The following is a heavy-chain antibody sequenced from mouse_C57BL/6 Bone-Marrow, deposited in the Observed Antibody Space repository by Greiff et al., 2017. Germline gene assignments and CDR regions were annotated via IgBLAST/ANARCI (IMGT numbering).Heavy chain of an antibody. D-gene: IGHD2-4*01. CDR1: GYTFTNYW. V-gene: IGHV1-64*01. J-gene: IGHJ4*01. CDR2: MHPNGGSP. CDR3: ARSYDYDDYTMYY. Sequence: QVQLQQPGAELVKPGASVKLSCKASGYTFTNYWMHWVKQRPGQGLEWIGMMHPNGGSPDYNEKFKSEATLSVDKSSRTAYMELSSLTSEDSAVYCCARSYDYDDYTMYYWGQGTSVTVSS.